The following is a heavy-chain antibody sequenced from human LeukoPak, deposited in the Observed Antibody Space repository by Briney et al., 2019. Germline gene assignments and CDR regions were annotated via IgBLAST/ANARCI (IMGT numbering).Heavy chain of an antibody. J-gene: IGHJ3*02. CDR3: ARNQPFGYSYGSGTRDAFDI. V-gene: IGHV1-2*02. Sequence: ASVKVSCKASGYTFTGYYKHWVRQAPGQGLEWVGWINPNSGGTNYAQKFQGRVTMTSDTFISTGFMELSRLRSDDTAVYYCARNQPFGYSYGSGTRDAFDIWGQGTMITVSS. CDR2: INPNSGGT. D-gene: IGHD5-18*01. CDR1: GYTFTGYY.